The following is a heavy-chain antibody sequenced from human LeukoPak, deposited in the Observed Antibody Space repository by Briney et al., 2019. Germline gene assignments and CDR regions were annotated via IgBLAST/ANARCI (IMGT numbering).Heavy chain of an antibody. CDR2: ISAYNGNT. CDR3: AREYYGSGSYSATPVHP. CDR1: GYTFTSYG. Sequence: GASVTVSFKASGYTFTSYGISWVRQAPGQGLEWMGWISAYNGNTNYAQKLQGRVTMTTDTSTSTAYMELSSLRSEDTAVYYCAREYYGSGSYSATPVHPWGQGTLVTVSS. D-gene: IGHD3-10*01. J-gene: IGHJ5*02. V-gene: IGHV1-18*01.